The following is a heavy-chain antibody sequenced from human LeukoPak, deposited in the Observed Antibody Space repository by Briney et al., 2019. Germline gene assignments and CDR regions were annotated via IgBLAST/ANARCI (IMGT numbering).Heavy chain of an antibody. CDR3: ARDGSLDV. J-gene: IGHJ6*02. Sequence: ASVKVSCKAFGYTFNDYYMHWMRQAPGQGPEWMGWINPNSGDTNYAQKLQGRVTMTRDTSISITYMELSRLRFDDTAVYYCARDGSLDVWGQGTTVTVSS. CDR1: GYTFNDYY. CDR2: INPNSGDT. D-gene: IGHD6-13*01. V-gene: IGHV1-2*02.